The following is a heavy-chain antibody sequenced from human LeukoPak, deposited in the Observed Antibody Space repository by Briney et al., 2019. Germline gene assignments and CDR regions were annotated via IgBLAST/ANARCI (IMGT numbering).Heavy chain of an antibody. V-gene: IGHV4-59*01. CDR3: SGGSSGPPNH. Sequence: SETLSLTCTVSGGSISSYYWNWIRQPPGKGLEWIGYIYYSGSTNYNPSLKSRVTISVDTSKNQFSLKLSSVTAADTAVYYCSGGSSGPPNHWGQGTLVTVSS. J-gene: IGHJ5*02. D-gene: IGHD3-22*01. CDR1: GGSISSYY. CDR2: IYYSGST.